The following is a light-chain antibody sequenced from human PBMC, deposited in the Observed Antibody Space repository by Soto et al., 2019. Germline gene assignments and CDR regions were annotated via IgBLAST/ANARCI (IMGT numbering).Light chain of an antibody. Sequence: MTQPPSALCAAVEDRVTVTFLASQIISDYLNWYQQKPGKAPKLLIYAASSLQTGVPSRFSGSRYGTDFTLTISSLQTEDFATYYCQQTYGPYTLGPGTKV. CDR1: QIISDY. V-gene: IGKV1-39*01. CDR3: QQTYGPYT. J-gene: IGKJ2*01. CDR2: AAS.